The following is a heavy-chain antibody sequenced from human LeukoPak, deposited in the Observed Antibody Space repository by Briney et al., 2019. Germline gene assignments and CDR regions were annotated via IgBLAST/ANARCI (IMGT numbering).Heavy chain of an antibody. Sequence: VGSLRLSCAASGVSSSSYAMSWGCQAPGEGVEWGSAISGSGASTHHADSVKGRFTISRDNSKTTLYLQMNSLRAEDTAVYYCAKAPNYDFWSGYYLDYWGQGTLVTVSS. J-gene: IGHJ4*02. CDR3: AKAPNYDFWSGYYLDY. CDR2: ISGSGAST. V-gene: IGHV3-23*01. CDR1: GVSSSSYA. D-gene: IGHD3-3*01.